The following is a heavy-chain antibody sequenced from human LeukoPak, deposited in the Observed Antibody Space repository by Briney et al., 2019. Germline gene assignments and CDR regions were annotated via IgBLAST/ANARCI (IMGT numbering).Heavy chain of an antibody. D-gene: IGHD6-13*01. CDR1: GFTFDDYA. V-gene: IGHV3-9*01. Sequence: GGSLRLSCAASGFTFDDYAMHWVRQAPGKGLEWVSGISWNSGSISYADSVKGRFTISRDNAKNSLYLQMNSLRAEDTALYYCAKGMGYSSSDPYYFDYWGQGTLVTVSS. CDR3: AKGMGYSSSDPYYFDY. J-gene: IGHJ4*02. CDR2: ISWNSGSI.